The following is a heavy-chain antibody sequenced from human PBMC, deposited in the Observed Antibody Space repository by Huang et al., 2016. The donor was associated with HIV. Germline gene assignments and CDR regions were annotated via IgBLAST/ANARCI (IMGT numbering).Heavy chain of an antibody. CDR3: AREIMISFGGPFDP. V-gene: IGHV4-34*01. CDR2: INHGGMT. CDR1: GGSFSGYY. Sequence: QVHLQQWGAGLLKPSETLSLTCAVYGGSFSGYYWNWIRQSPGTGLEWIGQINHGGMTNYNTSLESRVTMSVDPSKKQFSLKLSAVGGADSAVYYCAREIMISFGGPFDPWGQGTLVSVSS. J-gene: IGHJ5*02. D-gene: IGHD3-16*01.